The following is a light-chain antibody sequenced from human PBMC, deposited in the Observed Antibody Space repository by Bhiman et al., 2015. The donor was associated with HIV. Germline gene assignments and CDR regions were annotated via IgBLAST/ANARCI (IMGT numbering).Light chain of an antibody. J-gene: IGLJ3*02. CDR1: SSNIGNNY. CDR2: ENN. CDR3: SSYSSSASWV. V-gene: IGLV1-51*02. Sequence: QSLLTQPPSVSAAPGQKVTISCSGSSSNIGNNYVSWYQQLPGTAPKLLIYENNKRPSGIPDRFSGSKSGTSATLGITGLQTGDEAVYYCSSYSSSASWVFGGGTHLTVL.